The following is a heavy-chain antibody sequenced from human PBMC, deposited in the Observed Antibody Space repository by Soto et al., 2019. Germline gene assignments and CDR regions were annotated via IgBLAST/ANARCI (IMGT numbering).Heavy chain of an antibody. D-gene: IGHD2-2*01. CDR2: IIPIFGTA. CDR3: ARDRRYCSSTSCYLEDYYYYYGMDV. CDR1: GGTFSSYA. V-gene: IGHV1-69*01. J-gene: IGHJ6*02. Sequence: QVQLVQSGAEVKKPGSSVKVSCKASGGTFSSYAISWVRQAPGQGLEWMGGIIPIFGTANYAQKFQGRVTMTADESTSTAYMELSSLRSEDKAVYYCARDRRYCSSTSCYLEDYYYYYGMDVWGQGTTVTVSS.